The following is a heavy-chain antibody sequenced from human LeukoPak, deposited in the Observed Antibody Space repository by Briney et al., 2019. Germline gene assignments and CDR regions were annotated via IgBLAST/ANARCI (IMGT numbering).Heavy chain of an antibody. CDR3: ARAECSSTSCPFCRPFDCYMDV. V-gene: IGHV3-30*07. Sequence: PGGSLRLSCAASGFTFSMYALHWVRQAPGKGLEWVALISYDGSNADYVDSVKGRFTISRDNAKNSLYLQMNSLRAEDTALYYCARAECSSTSCPFCRPFDCYMDVWGKGTTVTVSS. J-gene: IGHJ6*03. CDR1: GFTFSMYA. D-gene: IGHD2-2*01. CDR2: ISYDGSNA.